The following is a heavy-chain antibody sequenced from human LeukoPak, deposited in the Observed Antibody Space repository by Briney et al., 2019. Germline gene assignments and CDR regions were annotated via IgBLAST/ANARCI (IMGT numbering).Heavy chain of an antibody. J-gene: IGHJ6*03. CDR1: GGTFSSYA. CDR3: ARVVAERNCSSTSCDYYYYYYMDV. CDR2: IIPIFGTA. D-gene: IGHD2-2*01. V-gene: IGHV1-69*05. Sequence: GASVKVSCKASGGTFSSYAISWVRQAPGQGLEWMGGIIPIFGTANYAQKFQGRVTITTDESTSTAYMELSSLRSEDTAVYYCARVVAERNCSSTSCDYYYYYYMDVWGKGTTVTVSS.